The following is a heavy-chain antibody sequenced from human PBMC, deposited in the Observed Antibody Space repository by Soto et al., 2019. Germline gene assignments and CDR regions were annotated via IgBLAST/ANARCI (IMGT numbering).Heavy chain of an antibody. CDR1: GFSLSTRGVG. CDR2: IYWDDDK. V-gene: IGHV2-5*02. D-gene: IGHD6-19*01. Sequence: QITLKESGPTLVKPTQTLTLACTFSGFSLSTRGVGVGWIRQPPGKALEWLALIYWDDDKRYSPSLKSRLTTTKDTPKNQVVRTMTNMDPVDTATYYCAYSGVVAGEDWFDPWGQGTLVTVSS. CDR3: AYSGVVAGEDWFDP. J-gene: IGHJ5*02.